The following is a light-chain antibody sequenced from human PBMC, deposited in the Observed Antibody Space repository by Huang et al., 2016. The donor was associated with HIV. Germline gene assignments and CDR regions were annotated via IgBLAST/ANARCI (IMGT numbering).Light chain of an antibody. Sequence: EIVMTQSPPTLSVSPGVRAALSCRASQSFSDNLAWYQQKPGQAPRVLISGASTRATGIPARFSGSGSETEFTLTIRSLQSEDVAVYYCQQYSRWPPAFGGGTKVEIK. J-gene: IGKJ4*01. CDR3: QQYSRWPPA. CDR1: QSFSDN. V-gene: IGKV3-15*01. CDR2: GAS.